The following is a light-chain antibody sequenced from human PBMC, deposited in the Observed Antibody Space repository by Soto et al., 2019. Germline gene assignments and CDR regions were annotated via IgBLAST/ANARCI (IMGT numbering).Light chain of an antibody. V-gene: IGKV2-30*01. CDR2: KVS. J-gene: IGKJ2*01. Sequence: DVVMTQSPLSLPVTLGQPASISCRSSQSLVYSDGDTYLTWFQQRPGQSPRRLIYKVSNRDSGVIDRFSGSGSGSDFTLRISRVEAEDVWVYYCMHGTHWPPYTFGQGTKLEIK. CDR1: QSLVYSDGDTY. CDR3: MHGTHWPPYT.